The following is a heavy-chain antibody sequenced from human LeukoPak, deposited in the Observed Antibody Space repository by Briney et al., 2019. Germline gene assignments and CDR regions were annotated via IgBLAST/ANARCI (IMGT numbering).Heavy chain of an antibody. CDR3: ARNARVFDH. CDR1: DDSISSYY. D-gene: IGHD3-10*02. J-gene: IGHJ4*02. CDR2: IYINGDT. Sequence: SETLSLTCTVSDDSISSYYWSWIRQPPGKALECIGYIYINGDTNSNPSLKSRVTMSLDTSKKQFSLKLRSVTAADTAVYFCARNARVFDHWGQGPLVTVSS. V-gene: IGHV4-4*08.